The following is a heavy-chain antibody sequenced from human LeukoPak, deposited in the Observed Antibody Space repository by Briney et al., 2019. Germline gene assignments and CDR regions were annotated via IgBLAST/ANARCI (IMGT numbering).Heavy chain of an antibody. CDR1: GGTFSSYA. V-gene: IGHV1-69*06. D-gene: IGHD6-19*01. CDR3: ARDGGTAGYSSGSDY. Sequence: ASVKVSCKASGGTFSSYAISWVRQAPGQGLEWMGGIIPIFGTANYAQKFQGRVTITADKSTSTAYMELRSLTSDDTAVYYCARDGGTAGYSSGSDYWGQGTLVTVSS. CDR2: IIPIFGTA. J-gene: IGHJ4*02.